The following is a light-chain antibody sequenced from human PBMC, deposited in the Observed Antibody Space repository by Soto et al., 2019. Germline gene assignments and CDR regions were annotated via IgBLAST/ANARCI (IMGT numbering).Light chain of an antibody. Sequence: EIVLTQSPATLCLSPGERATLSCRASQSVSSYLAWYQQKPGQAPRILIYDASNRATGIPARFSGSGSGTDFTLTISSLEPEDFAVYYCQQRSNWPPITFGQGTRLEIK. CDR1: QSVSSY. CDR2: DAS. V-gene: IGKV3-11*01. J-gene: IGKJ5*01. CDR3: QQRSNWPPIT.